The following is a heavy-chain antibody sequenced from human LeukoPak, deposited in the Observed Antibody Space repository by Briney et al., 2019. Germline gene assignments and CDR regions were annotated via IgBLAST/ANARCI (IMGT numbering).Heavy chain of an antibody. CDR3: ARESNSYSSSWYFDY. D-gene: IGHD6-13*01. V-gene: IGHV3-23*01. CDR2: ISGSGGST. CDR1: GFTFSSYA. J-gene: IGHJ4*02. Sequence: PGGSLRLSRAASGFTFSSYAMSWVRQAPGKGLEWVSAISGSGGSTYYADSVKGRFTISRDNSKNTLYLQMNSLRAEDTAVYYCARESNSYSSSWYFDYWGQGTLVTVSS.